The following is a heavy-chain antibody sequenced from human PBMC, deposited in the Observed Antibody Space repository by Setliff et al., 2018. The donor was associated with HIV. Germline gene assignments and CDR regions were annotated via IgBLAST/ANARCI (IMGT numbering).Heavy chain of an antibody. CDR1: GFTFSSYS. Sequence: GGSLRLSCAASGFTFSSYSMNWVRQAPGKGLEWVLVISGSGASTYYADSVKGRFTISRDNSKNTLYLQMNSLRVEDTAVYYCAKGRYGSYDWGTLDIWGQGTVVTVSS. D-gene: IGHD5-12*01. V-gene: IGHV3-23*01. J-gene: IGHJ3*02. CDR3: AKGRYGSYDWGTLDI. CDR2: ISGSGAST.